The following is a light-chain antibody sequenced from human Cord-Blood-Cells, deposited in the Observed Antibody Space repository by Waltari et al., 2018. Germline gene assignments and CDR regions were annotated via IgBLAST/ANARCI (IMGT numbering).Light chain of an antibody. Sequence: EIVLTQSPGTLSLSPGERATLSCRASQSFSSSYLAGYQQKPGQAPRLLIYGASSRATGIPDRFSGSGSGTDFTLTISRLEPEDFAVYYCQQYGSSPPITFGQGTRLEIK. J-gene: IGKJ5*01. CDR3: QQYGSSPPIT. CDR1: QSFSSSY. V-gene: IGKV3-20*01. CDR2: GAS.